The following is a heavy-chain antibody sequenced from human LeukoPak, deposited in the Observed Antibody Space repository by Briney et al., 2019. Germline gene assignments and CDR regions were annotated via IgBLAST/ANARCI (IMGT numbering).Heavy chain of an antibody. CDR1: GFTFSSYA. V-gene: IGHV3-23*01. CDR3: AKARAAAGTVGYFDY. CDR2: ISGSGGST. J-gene: IGHJ4*02. Sequence: GGSLRLSCAASGFTFSSYAMSWVRQAPGKGLEWVSAISGSGGSTYYADSVKGRFTISRDNSKNTLYLQMNSLGAEDTAVYYCAKARAAAGTVGYFDYWGQGTLVTVSS. D-gene: IGHD6-13*01.